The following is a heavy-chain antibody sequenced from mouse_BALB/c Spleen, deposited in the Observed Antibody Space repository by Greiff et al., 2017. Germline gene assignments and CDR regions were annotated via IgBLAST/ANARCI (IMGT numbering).Heavy chain of an antibody. J-gene: IGHJ4*01. Sequence: EVKLMESGGGLVKPGGSLKLSCAASGFTFSSYAMSWVRQSPEKRLEWVAEISSGGSYTYYPDTVTGRFTISRDNAKNTLYLEMSSLRSEDTAMYYCARGSYDGYYDAMDYWGQGTSVTVSS. CDR3: ARGSYDGYYDAMDY. CDR1: GFTFSSYA. D-gene: IGHD2-3*01. CDR2: ISSGGSYT. V-gene: IGHV5-9-4*01.